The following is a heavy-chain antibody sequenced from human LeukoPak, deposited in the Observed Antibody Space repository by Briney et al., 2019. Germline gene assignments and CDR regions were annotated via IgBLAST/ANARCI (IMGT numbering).Heavy chain of an antibody. Sequence: PSETLSLTCTVSGGSISSYYWGCIRQPAGKGLEWIGRIYTSGSTNYNPSLKSRVTMSVDTSKNQFSLKLSSVTAADTAVYYCASLTIFGVVIFWGQGTLVTVSS. CDR2: IYTSGST. CDR3: ASLTIFGVVIF. D-gene: IGHD3-3*01. V-gene: IGHV4-4*07. J-gene: IGHJ4*02. CDR1: GGSISSYY.